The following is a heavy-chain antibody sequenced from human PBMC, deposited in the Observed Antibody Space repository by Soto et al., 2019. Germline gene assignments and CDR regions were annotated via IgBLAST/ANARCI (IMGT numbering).Heavy chain of an antibody. Sequence: GGSLRVSCAASGFTFSSYWMSWVRQAPGKGLEWVANIKQDGSEKYYVDSVKGRFTISRDNAKNSLYLQMNSLRAEDTAVYYCVTQYYDFWSGYYTADYWGQGTLVSVSS. CDR3: VTQYYDFWSGYYTADY. V-gene: IGHV3-7*01. CDR2: IKQDGSEK. D-gene: IGHD3-3*01. J-gene: IGHJ4*02. CDR1: GFTFSSYW.